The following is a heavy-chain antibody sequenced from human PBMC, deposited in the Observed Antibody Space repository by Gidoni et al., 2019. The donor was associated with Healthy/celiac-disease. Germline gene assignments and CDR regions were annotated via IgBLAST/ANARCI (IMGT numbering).Heavy chain of an antibody. V-gene: IGHV3-11*01. Sequence: QVQLVESGGGLVKPGGSLRLSCAASGFTFRDYYMSWIRQAPGKGLEWGSYISSSGSTIYSADSVKGRFTISRENAKNSLYLQMNSLRAEDTAVYYCVRGGGYCSSTSCYTPYYYYYYYMDVWGKGTTVTVSS. D-gene: IGHD2-2*02. J-gene: IGHJ6*03. CDR2: ISSSGSTI. CDR1: GFTFRDYY. CDR3: VRGGGYCSSTSCYTPYYYYYYYMDV.